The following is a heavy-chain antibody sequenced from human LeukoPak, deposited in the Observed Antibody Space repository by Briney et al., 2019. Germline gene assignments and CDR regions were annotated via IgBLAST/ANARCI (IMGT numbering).Heavy chain of an antibody. Sequence: PGGSLRLSCAASGFTFSSYSMNWVRQAPGKGLEWVSSISSSSSYIYYADSVKGRFTISRDNAKNSLYLQMNSLRAEDTAVYYCARDLHDYYDSSGYSPGVYWGQGTLVTVSS. CDR2: ISSSSSYI. J-gene: IGHJ4*02. V-gene: IGHV3-21*01. CDR1: GFTFSSYS. D-gene: IGHD3-22*01. CDR3: ARDLHDYYDSSGYSPGVY.